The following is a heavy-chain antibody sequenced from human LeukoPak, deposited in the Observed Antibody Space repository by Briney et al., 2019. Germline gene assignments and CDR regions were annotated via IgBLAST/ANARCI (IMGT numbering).Heavy chain of an antibody. CDR3: ARGNGYPFDY. V-gene: IGHV6-1*01. J-gene: IGHJ4*02. CDR2: TYYRSKWYN. D-gene: IGHD3-16*01. CDR1: GDSLSSNSAT. Sequence: SQTLPLTCAISGDSLSSNSATWNWVRQSPSRGLEWLGRTYYRSKWYNDYAVSVKGRVTINPDASKKQFSLQLNSVTPEDTAMYYCARGNGYPFDYWGQGTLVTVSS.